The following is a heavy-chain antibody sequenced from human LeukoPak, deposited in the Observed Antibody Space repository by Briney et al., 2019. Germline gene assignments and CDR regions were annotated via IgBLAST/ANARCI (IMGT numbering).Heavy chain of an antibody. CDR2: IYTSGST. CDR3: AGTVVRGVISPFDY. CDR1: GGSISSYY. J-gene: IGHJ4*02. Sequence: PSETLSLTCTVSGGSISSYYWSWIRQPAGKGLEWIGRIYTSGSTNYNPSLKSRVTMSVDTSKYQFSLKLSSVTAEDTAVYYCAGTVVRGVISPFDYWGQGTLVTVSS. D-gene: IGHD3-10*01. V-gene: IGHV4-4*07.